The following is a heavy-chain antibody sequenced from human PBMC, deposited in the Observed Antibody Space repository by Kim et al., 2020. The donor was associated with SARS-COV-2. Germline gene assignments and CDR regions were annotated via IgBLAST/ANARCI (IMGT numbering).Heavy chain of an antibody. Sequence: ASVKVSCKASGYTFTGYYMHWVRQAPGQGLEWMGWINPNSGGTNYAQKFQGRVTMTRDTSISTAYMELSRLRSDDTAVYYCARASIVVVPAAPFDPWGQGTLVPVPS. J-gene: IGHJ5*02. CDR3: ARASIVVVPAAPFDP. D-gene: IGHD2-2*01. CDR1: GYTFTGYY. CDR2: INPNSGGT. V-gene: IGHV1-2*02.